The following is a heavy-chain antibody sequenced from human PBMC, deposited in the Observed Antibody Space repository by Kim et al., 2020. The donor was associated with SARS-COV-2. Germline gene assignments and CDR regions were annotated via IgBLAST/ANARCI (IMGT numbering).Heavy chain of an antibody. V-gene: IGHV4-59*11. J-gene: IGHJ4*02. CDR2: LFHSCIA. CDR1: GVSITSHY. D-gene: IGHD2-15*01. Sequence: SETLSLTCTVSGVSITSHYWTWIRQPPGKVLECIVNLFHSCIAYYNPSLKIRVTMSVDTSKNQLSLQLCSMTAADTALYYCSREGYFDGGSFFFYYWGQGSLVTVSS. CDR3: SREGYFDGGSFFFYY.